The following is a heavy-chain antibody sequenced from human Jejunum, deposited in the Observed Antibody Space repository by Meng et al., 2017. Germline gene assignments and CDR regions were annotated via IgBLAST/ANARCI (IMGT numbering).Heavy chain of an antibody. Sequence: QVQLVQSGAEGKNPGASVKVSCKTSGYTFTSYGISWVRQAPGQGIEWMGWISVYHGNTNYAQKLQGRVTMTTDTSTSTAYMELRSLRSDDTAVYFCARDYSGTSYRYSDYWGQGTLVTVSS. D-gene: IGHD1-26*01. CDR2: ISVYHGNT. CDR3: ARDYSGTSYRYSDY. CDR1: GYTFTSYG. J-gene: IGHJ4*02. V-gene: IGHV1-18*01.